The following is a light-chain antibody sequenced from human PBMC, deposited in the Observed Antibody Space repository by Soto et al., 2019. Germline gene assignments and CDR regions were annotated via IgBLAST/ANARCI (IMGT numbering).Light chain of an antibody. Sequence: AIRMTQAPSSRSASTGDRVTITCRASQGISSYLAWYQQKPGKAPKLLIYAASTLQSGVPSRFSGSGSGTDFTLTISCLQSEDFATYYCQQYYSYPTFGQGTRLEIK. V-gene: IGKV1-8*01. CDR3: QQYYSYPT. CDR2: AAS. J-gene: IGKJ5*01. CDR1: QGISSY.